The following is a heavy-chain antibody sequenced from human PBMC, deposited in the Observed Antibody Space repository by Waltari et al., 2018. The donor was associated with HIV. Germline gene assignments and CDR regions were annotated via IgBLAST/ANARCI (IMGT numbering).Heavy chain of an antibody. CDR3: ARDQSPITMVRGVMKY. J-gene: IGHJ4*02. CDR1: GFTFSSYA. CDR2: ISYDGSNK. V-gene: IGHV3-30*04. Sequence: QVQLVESGGGVVQPGRSLRLSCAASGFTFSSYAMHWVRQAPGKGLEWVAVISYDGSNKYYADSVKGRFTISRDNSKNTLYLQMNSLRAEDTAVYYCARDQSPITMVRGVMKYWGQGTLVTVSS. D-gene: IGHD3-10*01.